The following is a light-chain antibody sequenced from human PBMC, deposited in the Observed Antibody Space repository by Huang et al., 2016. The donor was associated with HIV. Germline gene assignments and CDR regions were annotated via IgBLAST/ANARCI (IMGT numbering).Light chain of an antibody. Sequence: EIVMTQSPATLSVSPGERATLSCRASQSVSINLAWYQQKPGQAPRLLIYGASTRATAVPTRFSGSWSGTEFTLTISSQQSEYLAFYYCQQYDNWPPYTFGQGTKLEIK. V-gene: IGKV3-15*01. CDR3: QQYDNWPPYT. J-gene: IGKJ2*01. CDR2: GAS. CDR1: QSVSIN.